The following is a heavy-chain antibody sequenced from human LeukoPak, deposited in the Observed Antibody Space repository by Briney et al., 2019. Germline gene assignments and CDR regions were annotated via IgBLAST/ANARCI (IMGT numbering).Heavy chain of an antibody. CDR3: ARGLVYGSSPDYFDH. D-gene: IGHD2-8*01. V-gene: IGHV4-59*01. CDR2: IYYSGST. J-gene: IGHJ4*02. Sequence: PSETLSLTCTVSGGSISTYYWSWIRQPPGKGLEWIGYIYYSGSTNYNPSLKSRVTISVDTSKNQFSLKLNSVSAADTAVYYCARGLVYGSSPDYFDHWGQGTLVTVSS. CDR1: GGSISTYY.